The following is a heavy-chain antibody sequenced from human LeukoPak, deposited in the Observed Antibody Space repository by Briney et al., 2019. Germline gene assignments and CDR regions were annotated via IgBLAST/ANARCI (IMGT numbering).Heavy chain of an antibody. J-gene: IGHJ5*02. CDR1: GYTFTGYY. CDR3: ARGGYSSGWKEENWFDP. CDR2: INPNSGGT. V-gene: IGHV1-2*06. Sequence: ASVKVSCKASGYTFTGYYMHWVRQAPGQGLEWMGRINPNSGGTNYAQKFQGRVTMTRDTSISTAYMELSRLRSDDTAVYYCARGGYSSGWKEENWFDPWGQGTLVTVSS. D-gene: IGHD6-19*01.